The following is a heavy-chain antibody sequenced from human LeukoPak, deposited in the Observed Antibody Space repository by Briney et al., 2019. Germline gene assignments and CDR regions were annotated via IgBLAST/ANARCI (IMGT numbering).Heavy chain of an antibody. V-gene: IGHV4-34*01. J-gene: IGHJ4*02. D-gene: IGHD1-26*01. CDR1: GFTLSYYS. CDR2: IDHSGSL. CDR3: ARRPRNSGSDDGPSGLDY. Sequence: GSLRLSCAASGFTLSYYSMNWVRQPPGKGLEWIGEIDHSGSLNYNPSLKSRITISVDTSKNQFSLKLSSVTAADMAVYYCARRPRNSGSDDGPSGLDYWGQGTLVTVSS.